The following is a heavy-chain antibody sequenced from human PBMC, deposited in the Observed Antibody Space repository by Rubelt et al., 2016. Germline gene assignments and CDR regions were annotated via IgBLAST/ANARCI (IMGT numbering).Heavy chain of an antibody. CDR2: ISSTSSTI. CDR3: ARDWGQWYFDL. J-gene: IGHJ2*01. Sequence: EVQLVESGGGLVKPGGSLRLSCAASGFTFSYYSMNWVRQAPGKGLEWVSSISSTSSTIYYADSVKGRFTISRDNAKNSLFLQMNGLRPEDTAVYYCARDWGQWYFDLWGRGTLVTVSS. CDR1: GFTFSYYS. V-gene: IGHV3-21*01. D-gene: IGHD3-16*01.